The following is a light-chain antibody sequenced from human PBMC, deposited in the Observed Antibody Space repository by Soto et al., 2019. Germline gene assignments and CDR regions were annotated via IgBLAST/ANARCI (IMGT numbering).Light chain of an antibody. CDR3: QQSLTMPIT. Sequence: DIQMTQSPASLSVSVGDRVTITCRASQSINNYLNWYLQRPGQAPKLLLRSASTLQRGDPSRLCGRGSRTEFLLTIAGLHPGDYGTYYCQQSLTMPITFGHGTRLDIK. CDR1: QSINNY. J-gene: IGKJ5*01. V-gene: IGKV1-39*01. CDR2: SAS.